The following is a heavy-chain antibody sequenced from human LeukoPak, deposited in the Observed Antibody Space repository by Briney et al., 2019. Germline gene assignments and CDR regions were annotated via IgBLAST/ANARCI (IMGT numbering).Heavy chain of an antibody. D-gene: IGHD6-19*01. J-gene: IGHJ4*02. Sequence: SQTLSPTCTVSGGSISSGTYYWSWIRQPAGKALEWIGRLYTSGSTNYNPSLKSRVTISVDTSKNQFSLKLSSVTAADTAVYYCARADKGIAVAGSSDYWGQGTLVTVSS. V-gene: IGHV4-61*02. CDR2: LYTSGST. CDR3: ARADKGIAVAGSSDY. CDR1: GGSISSGTYY.